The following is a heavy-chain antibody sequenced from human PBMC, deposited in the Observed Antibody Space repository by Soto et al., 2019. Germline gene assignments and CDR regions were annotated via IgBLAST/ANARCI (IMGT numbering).Heavy chain of an antibody. CDR3: ARVSWYDFWSGPGYFDY. V-gene: IGHV1-69*06. CDR2: IIPIFGTA. J-gene: IGHJ4*02. D-gene: IGHD3-3*01. Sequence: SVKGSCKASGGTFSSYAISWVRQAPGQGLEWMGGIIPIFGTANYAQKFQGRVTITADKSTSTAYMELSSLRSEDTAVYYCARVSWYDFWSGPGYFDYWGQGTLVTVSS. CDR1: GGTFSSYA.